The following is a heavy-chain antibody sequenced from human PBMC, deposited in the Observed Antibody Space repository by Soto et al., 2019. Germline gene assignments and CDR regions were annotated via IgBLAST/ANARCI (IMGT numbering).Heavy chain of an antibody. CDR2: IYDDGRS. CDR1: GFIVSHNY. CDR3: ARLPDFSYCFGLDV. Sequence: EVQLVESGGGLIQPGGSLRLSCAASGFIVSHNYMSWVRQAPGQGLEWVSLIYDDGRSYYADSVKGRFTISRDNSKNMLYLQLNSLRAEDSAVYYCARLPDFSYCFGLDVWGQGTTVTVSS. J-gene: IGHJ6*02. V-gene: IGHV3-53*01.